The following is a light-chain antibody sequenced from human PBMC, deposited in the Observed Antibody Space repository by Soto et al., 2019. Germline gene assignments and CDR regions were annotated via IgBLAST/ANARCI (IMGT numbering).Light chain of an antibody. CDR3: QQYNGTPPS. CDR2: AAS. Sequence: DIQMTQSPSTLSASVGGRVTITCRASQRISTYLNWYHQKPGKAPKLLISAASSLQSGVPSRFSGSGSVTDFTLTIGSLQPDDFATYYCQQYNGTPPSFGPGTKVDI. V-gene: IGKV1-39*01. J-gene: IGKJ3*01. CDR1: QRISTY.